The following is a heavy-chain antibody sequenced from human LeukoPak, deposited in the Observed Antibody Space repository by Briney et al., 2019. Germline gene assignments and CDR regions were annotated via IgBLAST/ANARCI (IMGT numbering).Heavy chain of an antibody. V-gene: IGHV1-69*04. CDR1: GGTPSNYA. D-gene: IGHD2-2*01. Sequence: SVKVSCKASGGTPSNYAISWVRQAPGQGLEWMGRIILLVDRSDYVQKFQGRVTITADKSTSIAYMELSSPRSEDTAVYYCASGEGGSSNSCTLDYWGQGTLVTVSS. J-gene: IGHJ4*02. CDR3: ASGEGGSSNSCTLDY. CDR2: IILLVDRS.